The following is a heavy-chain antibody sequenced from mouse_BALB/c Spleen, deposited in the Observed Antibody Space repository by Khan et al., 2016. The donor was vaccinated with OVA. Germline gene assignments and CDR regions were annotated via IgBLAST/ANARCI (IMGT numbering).Heavy chain of an antibody. CDR1: GYSFTTYY. CDR2: IDPFSGDT. J-gene: IGHJ3*01. V-gene: IGHV1S135*01. CDR3: TRHGYVAWFTY. D-gene: IGHD2-2*01. Sequence: EVQLQESGPELIKPGASVKISCKASGYSFTTYYIHWVLQSHGKSLDWIGYIDPFSGDTTYNQKFKGKATLTVDKSSSTAYIHLNNLTSEDSAVYYCTRHGYVAWFTYWGQGTLVTVSA.